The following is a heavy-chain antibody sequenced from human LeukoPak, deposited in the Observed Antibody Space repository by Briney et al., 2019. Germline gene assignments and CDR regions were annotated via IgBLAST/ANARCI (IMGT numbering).Heavy chain of an antibody. D-gene: IGHD3-3*01. CDR3: TTHSLITIFGVAAAMDV. CDR2: IKSKTDGGTT. V-gene: IGHV3-15*01. J-gene: IGHJ6*03. Sequence: GGSLRLSCAASGFTFSNAWMSWVRQAPGKGLEWVGRIKSKTDGGTTDYAAPVKGRFTISRDDSKNTLYLQMNSLKTEDTAVYYCTTHSLITIFGVAAAMDVWGKGTTVTVSS. CDR1: GFTFSNAW.